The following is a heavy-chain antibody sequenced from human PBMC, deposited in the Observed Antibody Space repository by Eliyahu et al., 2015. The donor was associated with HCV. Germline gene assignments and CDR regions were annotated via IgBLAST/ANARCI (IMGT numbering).Heavy chain of an antibody. CDR1: GFIFSSYE. CDR3: ARGGHCGGDCYQDY. V-gene: IGHV3-48*03. J-gene: IGHJ4*02. CDR2: ISGSGSTI. D-gene: IGHD2-21*01. Sequence: EVQLVESGGGLVXPGGSLXLSCAXSGFIFSSYEMNWVRQAPGKGLEWISSISGSGSTIFYADSMEGRFTISRDNAKNSVHLQIKSLRVEDTAIYYCARGGHCGGDCYQDYWGQGTLATVSS.